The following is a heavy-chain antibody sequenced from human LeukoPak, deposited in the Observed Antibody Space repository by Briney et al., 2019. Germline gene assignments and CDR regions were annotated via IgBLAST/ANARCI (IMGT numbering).Heavy chain of an antibody. D-gene: IGHD6-13*01. V-gene: IGHV4-39*01. J-gene: IGHJ4*02. Sequence: RTSETLSLTCTVSGGSISSSSYYWGWIRQPPGKGLEWIGSIYYSGSTYYNPSLKSRVTISVDTSKNQFSLKLSSVTAADTAVYYCARRVGGYSSSWYPFDYWGQGTLVTVSS. CDR1: GGSISSSSYY. CDR2: IYYSGST. CDR3: ARRVGGYSSSWYPFDY.